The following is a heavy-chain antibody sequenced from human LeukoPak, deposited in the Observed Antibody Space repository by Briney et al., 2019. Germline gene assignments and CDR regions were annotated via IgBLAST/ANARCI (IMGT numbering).Heavy chain of an antibody. CDR1: VFTVSSNY. CDR3: ARTDYYDSSGSFGY. J-gene: IGHJ4*02. D-gene: IGHD3-22*01. V-gene: IGHV3-53*01. Sequence: GGSLRLSCAASVFTVSSNYMSWVRQAPGKGLEWVSVIYSGGSTYYADSVKGRFTISRDNSKNTLYLQMNSLRAEDTAVYYCARTDYYDSSGSFGYWGQGTLVTVSS. CDR2: IYSGGST.